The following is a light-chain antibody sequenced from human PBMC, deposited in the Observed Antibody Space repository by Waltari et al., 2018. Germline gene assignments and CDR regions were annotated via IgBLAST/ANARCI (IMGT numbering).Light chain of an antibody. Sequence: EIQMTQSPSSLSASVGDRVTIPCQASQDISTYLNWYQQNPGTAPKLLIYDVSNLEKGVPSRFSGGGSETDFSFTISSLQSEDIATYYCQQYEDVPYTFGQGTKLMIK. CDR2: DVS. V-gene: IGKV1-33*01. CDR3: QQYEDVPYT. J-gene: IGKJ2*01. CDR1: QDISTY.